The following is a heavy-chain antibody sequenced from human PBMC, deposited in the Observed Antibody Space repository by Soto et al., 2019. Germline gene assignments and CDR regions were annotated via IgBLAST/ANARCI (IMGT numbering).Heavy chain of an antibody. Sequence: VGSLRLSCAASGFTFSSYAMSWVRQAPGKGLEWVSAISGSGGSTYYADSVKGRFTISRDNSKSTLYLQMNSLRAEDTALYYCAKGRSYYYYYGVDVWGQGTTVTVSS. CDR3: AKGRSYYYYYGVDV. CDR2: ISGSGGST. J-gene: IGHJ6*02. V-gene: IGHV3-23*01. CDR1: GFTFSSYA.